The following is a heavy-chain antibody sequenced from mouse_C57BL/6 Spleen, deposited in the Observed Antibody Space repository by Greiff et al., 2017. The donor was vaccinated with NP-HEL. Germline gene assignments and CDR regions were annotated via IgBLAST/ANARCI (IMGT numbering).Heavy chain of an antibody. J-gene: IGHJ1*03. CDR2: INPDSSTI. CDR3: ARPGSYTWYFDV. V-gene: IGHV4-1*01. Sequence: PAAALDFSRYWMSWVRRAPGKGLEWIGEINPDSSTINYAPSLKDKFIISRDNAKNTLYLQMSKVRSEDTALYYCARPGSYTWYFDVWGTGTTVTVSS. CDR1: ALDFSRYW.